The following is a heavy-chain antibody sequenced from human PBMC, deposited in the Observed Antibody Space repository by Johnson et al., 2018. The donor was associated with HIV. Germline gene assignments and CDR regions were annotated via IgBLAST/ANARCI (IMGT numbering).Heavy chain of an antibody. CDR2: IKSKNDGGTT. Sequence: VQLVESGGGLVKPGGSLRLSCAASGFTFSNAWMSWVRQAPGKGLEWVGRIKSKNDGGTTDYADSVKGRFTVSRDSSKNTLYLQMNSLRVEDTAVYYCASSSLAWGVDAFDIWGQGTKVTVSS. V-gene: IGHV3-15*01. CDR3: ASSSLAWGVDAFDI. D-gene: IGHD3-10*01. CDR1: GFTFSNAW. J-gene: IGHJ3*02.